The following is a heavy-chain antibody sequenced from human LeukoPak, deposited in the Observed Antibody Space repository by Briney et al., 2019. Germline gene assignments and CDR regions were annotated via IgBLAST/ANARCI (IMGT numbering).Heavy chain of an antibody. J-gene: IGHJ4*02. D-gene: IGHD3-22*01. V-gene: IGHV4-30-2*01. CDR3: ARVNYYDSSGFYFGF. Sequence: SQTLSLTCAVSGGSISSGGYSWSWIRQPPGKGLEWIGYIYQSGNTYYNPSLKSRVTISVDRSKNQFSLKLSSVTAADTAVYYCARVNYYDSSGFYFGFWGQGTLVTVSS. CDR1: GGSISSGGYS. CDR2: IYQSGNT.